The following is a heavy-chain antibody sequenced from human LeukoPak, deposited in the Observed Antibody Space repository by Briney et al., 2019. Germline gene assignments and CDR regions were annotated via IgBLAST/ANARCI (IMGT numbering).Heavy chain of an antibody. J-gene: IGHJ4*02. CDR1: GFTVSSYA. V-gene: IGHV3-23*01. CDR3: AIRYSSSWYSFGY. CDR2: INGGGVNT. Sequence: PGGSLRLSCAVSGFTVSSYAMSWVRQAPGKGLEWVSVINGGGVNTYYADSVKGRFTISRDNSKNTLYLQMNSLRAEDTAVYYCAIRYSSSWYSFGYWGQGTLVTVSS. D-gene: IGHD6-13*01.